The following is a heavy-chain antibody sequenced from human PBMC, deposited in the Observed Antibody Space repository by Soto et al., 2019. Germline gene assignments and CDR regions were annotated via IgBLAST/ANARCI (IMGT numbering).Heavy chain of an antibody. CDR1: GFTLSSYA. CDR3: AKHELLQFYGSGSWGDYYYYMDV. D-gene: IGHD3-10*01. J-gene: IGHJ6*03. CDR2: ISGSGGST. Sequence: GGSLSLSCAASGFTLSSYAMSWVRQAPGKGLEWVSAISGSGGSTYYADSVKGRFTISRDNSKNTLYLQMNSLRAEDTAVYYCAKHELLQFYGSGSWGDYYYYMDVWGKGTTVTVSS. V-gene: IGHV3-23*01.